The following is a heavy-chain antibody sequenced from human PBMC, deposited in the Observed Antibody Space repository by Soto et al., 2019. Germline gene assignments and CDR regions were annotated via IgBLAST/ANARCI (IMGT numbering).Heavy chain of an antibody. J-gene: IGHJ3*02. CDR2: INAGNGNT. V-gene: IGHV1-3*01. CDR1: GYTFTSYA. Sequence: ASVKVSCKASGYTFTSYAMHWVRQAPGQRLEWMGWINAGNGNTKYSQKFQGRVTITRDTSASTVYMELSSLRSEDTAVYYCARFRWLRNDAFDIWGQGTMVTVSS. D-gene: IGHD3-22*01. CDR3: ARFRWLRNDAFDI.